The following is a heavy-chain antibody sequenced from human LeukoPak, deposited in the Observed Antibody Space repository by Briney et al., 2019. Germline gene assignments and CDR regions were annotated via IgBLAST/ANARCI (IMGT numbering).Heavy chain of an antibody. CDR1: GFTFSNAW. Sequence: GGSLRLSCAASGFTFSNAWMSWVRQAPGKGLEWVGRIKSKTDGGTTDYAAPVKGRFTISRDDSKNTLYLQMNSLKTEDTAVYYCTTDPGEQLWLGSDYWGQGTLVTVSS. CDR3: TTDPGEQLWLGSDY. V-gene: IGHV3-15*01. J-gene: IGHJ4*02. D-gene: IGHD5-18*01. CDR2: IKSKTDGGTT.